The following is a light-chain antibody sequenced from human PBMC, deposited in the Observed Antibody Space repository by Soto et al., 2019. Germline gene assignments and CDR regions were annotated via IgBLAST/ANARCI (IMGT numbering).Light chain of an antibody. Sequence: EIVMTQSPVTLSVSPGERATLSCRASQSISSNLAWYQHKPGQAPRLLIFGASTRATDVPARFSGSGSGTEFTLTISSLQSEDFAVYYCLQHNNWPRTFGQGTKVVVK. CDR3: LQHNNWPRT. CDR2: GAS. J-gene: IGKJ1*01. CDR1: QSISSN. V-gene: IGKV3-15*01.